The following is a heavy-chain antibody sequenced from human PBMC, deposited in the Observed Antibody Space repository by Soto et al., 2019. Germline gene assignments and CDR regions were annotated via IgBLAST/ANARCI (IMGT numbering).Heavy chain of an antibody. CDR3: ARGSGSYQVNWFDP. CDR2: IIPILGIA. D-gene: IGHD1-26*01. J-gene: IGHJ5*02. CDR1: GGTFSSYT. Sequence: QVQLVQSGAEVKKPGSSVKVSCKASGGTFSSYTISWVRQAPGQGLEWMGRIIPILGIANYAQKFQGRVTITADKSTSTAYMELSSLRSEDTAVYYCARGSGSYQVNWFDPWGQGTLVTVSS. V-gene: IGHV1-69*02.